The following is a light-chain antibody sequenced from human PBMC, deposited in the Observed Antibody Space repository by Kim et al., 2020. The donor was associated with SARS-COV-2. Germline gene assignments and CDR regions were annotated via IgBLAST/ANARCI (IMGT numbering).Light chain of an antibody. Sequence: RATLNCNSSQTDLYNSNSKNYLAWYQQKPGQAPKLLIYWASIRESVVADRFSGSGSETDFTLTISSLQDEDVAVYYCQQDYSTPPSFGQGTKLEI. J-gene: IGKJ2*03. CDR3: QQDYSTPPS. V-gene: IGKV4-1*01. CDR2: WAS. CDR1: QTDLYNSNSKNY.